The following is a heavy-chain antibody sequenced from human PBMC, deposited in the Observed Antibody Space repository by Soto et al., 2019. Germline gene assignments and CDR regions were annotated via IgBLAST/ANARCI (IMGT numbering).Heavy chain of an antibody. CDR1: GSTFEDYA. J-gene: IGHJ6*04. Sequence: EVQLVESGGGLVQPGGSLTLSCVASGSTFEDYAMHWVRQAPGKGLEWVAGIYWGSNRIDYADSVRGRFATSRDNAERSLYLQMNSLTGDDTAFDYCTKDVTAGGADVWGKGTMVTVSS. D-gene: IGHD2-21*01. CDR2: IYWGSNRI. V-gene: IGHV3-9*01. CDR3: TKDVTAGGADV.